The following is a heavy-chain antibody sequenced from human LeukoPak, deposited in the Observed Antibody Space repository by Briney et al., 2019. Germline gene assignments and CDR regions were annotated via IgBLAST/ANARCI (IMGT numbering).Heavy chain of an antibody. D-gene: IGHD3-16*01. V-gene: IGHV3-23*01. CDR2: ICANGDCT. Sequence: PGGSLRLSCAASGLTFSSSAMSCVRQAPGKGLEWVSTICANGDCTHYADSVKGRFTISRDNSKNTLYVQMNSLRAEDTAIYFCAKDERSLGGESDYWGRGTLVTVS. CDR3: AKDERSLGGESDY. CDR1: GLTFSSSA. J-gene: IGHJ4*02.